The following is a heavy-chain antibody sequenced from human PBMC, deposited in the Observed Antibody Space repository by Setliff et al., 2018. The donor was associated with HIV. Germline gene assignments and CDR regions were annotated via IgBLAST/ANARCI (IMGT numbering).Heavy chain of an antibody. CDR3: ARAGPGAEYFQH. D-gene: IGHD6-13*01. CDR1: GGSPRSYY. Sequence: KPSETLSLTCTVSGGSPRSYYWSWIRQSPGKGLEWIGYIFSSGTTDYNPSLKSRVTLALDTSTNQFSLKLRSVTAADTAVYYCARAGPGAEYFQHWGQGALVTVSS. J-gene: IGHJ1*01. V-gene: IGHV4-59*08. CDR2: IFSSGTT.